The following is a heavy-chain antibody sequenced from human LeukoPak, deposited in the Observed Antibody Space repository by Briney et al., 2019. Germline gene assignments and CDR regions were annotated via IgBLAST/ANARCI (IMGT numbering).Heavy chain of an antibody. D-gene: IGHD6-19*01. CDR2: IIPIFGIA. J-gene: IGHJ2*01. CDR1: GGTFSSYA. V-gene: IGHV1-69*04. Sequence: SVKLSCKASGGTFSSYAISWARQAPGHGLEWMGRIIPIFGIANDAQKFQGRVTITADKSTSTAYMELSSLRSEDTGVYYCARGQVGAVAVWYFDLWGRGTLVTVSS. CDR3: ARGQVGAVAVWYFDL.